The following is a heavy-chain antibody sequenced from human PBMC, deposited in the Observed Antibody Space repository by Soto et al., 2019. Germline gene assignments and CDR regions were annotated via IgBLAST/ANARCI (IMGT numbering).Heavy chain of an antibody. CDR3: ARDRKESNYFDY. CDR1: GGSISSGGYS. CDR2: IHQTGIT. Sequence: QLQLQESGSGLVKPSQTLSLPCAVSGGSISSGGYSWSWIRQPPVKGLEWIGYIHQTGITYYNPSLKSRVTISLDRSNNQFSLNLSSVTASDTAVYFFARDRKESNYFDYWGQGTLVTVSS. V-gene: IGHV4-30-2*01. J-gene: IGHJ4*02.